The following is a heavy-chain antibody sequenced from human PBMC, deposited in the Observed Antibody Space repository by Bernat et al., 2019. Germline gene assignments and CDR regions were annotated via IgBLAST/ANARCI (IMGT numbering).Heavy chain of an antibody. CDR3: ARHADADPHVTAFDI. J-gene: IGHJ3*02. CDR2: IYYSVST. V-gene: IGHV4-39*01. Sequence: QLQLQESGPGLVKPSETLSLTCTVSGASISSSNYYWGWIRQPPGKGLEWIGSIYYSVSTYYNPPLKSRVTISVDTSRNQFSLKMSSPTAADAAVYYGARHADADPHVTAFDIWGQGTMVTVSS. CDR1: GASISSSNYY.